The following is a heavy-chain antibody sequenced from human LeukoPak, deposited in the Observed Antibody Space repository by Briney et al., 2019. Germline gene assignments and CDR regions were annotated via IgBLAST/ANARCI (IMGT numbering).Heavy chain of an antibody. CDR3: ARIPRIAAAVGY. Sequence: GEARKISCKGSGYSFRSYWIGGVRQIPGKGLEGMGIIYQGDSDTRYSPSFQGQVTISAGKYISTAYLQWSSLKASDTAMYYCARIPRIAAAVGYWGQGTLVTVSS. D-gene: IGHD6-13*01. J-gene: IGHJ4*02. CDR1: GYSFRSYW. V-gene: IGHV5-51*01. CDR2: IYQGDSDT.